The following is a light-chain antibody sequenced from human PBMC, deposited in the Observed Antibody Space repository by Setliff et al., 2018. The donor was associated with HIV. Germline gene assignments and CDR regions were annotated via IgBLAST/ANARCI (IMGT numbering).Light chain of an antibody. Sequence: QSALTQPASVSGSPGQSITISCTGNSSDIGGYKSVSWYQQHPGKAPKLMIYDVSNRHSGVSNRFSVSKSGNTASLTISGLQAEDEADYYCCSLTSTSSYVFGTGTKVTVL. CDR2: DVS. CDR1: SSDIGGYKS. CDR3: CSLTSTSSYV. J-gene: IGLJ1*01. V-gene: IGLV2-14*03.